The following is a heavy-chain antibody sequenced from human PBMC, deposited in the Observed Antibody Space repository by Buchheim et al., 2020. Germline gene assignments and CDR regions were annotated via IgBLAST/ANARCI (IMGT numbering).Heavy chain of an antibody. CDR3: AKDADCSGGSCLDY. CDR2: ISYDGSNK. Sequence: QVQLVESGGGVVQPGRSLRLSCAASGFTFSSYGMHWVRQAPGKGLEWVAVISYDGSNKYYADSVKGRFTISRDNSKNTLYLQMNSLRAEDTAVYYCAKDADCSGGSCLDYWGQGTL. J-gene: IGHJ4*02. CDR1: GFTFSSYG. D-gene: IGHD2-15*01. V-gene: IGHV3-30*18.